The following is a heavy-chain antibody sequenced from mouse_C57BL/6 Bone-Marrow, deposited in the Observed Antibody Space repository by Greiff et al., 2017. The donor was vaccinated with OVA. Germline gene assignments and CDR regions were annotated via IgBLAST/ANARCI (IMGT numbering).Heavy chain of an antibody. CDR1: GYSITSDY. V-gene: IGHV3-8*01. J-gene: IGHJ2*01. Sequence: EVKLQESGPGLAKPSQTLSLTCSVTGYSITSDYWHWIRKFPGNKLEYMGYISYSGSTYYNPSLKSRISITRDTSKNQYYLQLNSVTTADTATYYCARYSNYEGSFDYWGQGTTLTVSS. CDR3: ARYSNYEGSFDY. CDR2: ISYSGST. D-gene: IGHD2-5*01.